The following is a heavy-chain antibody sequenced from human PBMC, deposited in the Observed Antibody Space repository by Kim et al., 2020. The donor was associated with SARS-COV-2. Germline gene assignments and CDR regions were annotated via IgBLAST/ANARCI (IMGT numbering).Heavy chain of an antibody. Sequence: YAQKFQGRVTMTRDTSISTAYMELSRLRSDDTAVYYCARDYYGSGSYPDYWGQGTLVTVSS. CDR3: ARDYYGSGSYPDY. V-gene: IGHV1-2*02. J-gene: IGHJ4*02. D-gene: IGHD3-10*01.